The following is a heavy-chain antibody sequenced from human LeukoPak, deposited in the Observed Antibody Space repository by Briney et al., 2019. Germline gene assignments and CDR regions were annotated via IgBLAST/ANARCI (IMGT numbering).Heavy chain of an antibody. CDR3: ASPGCSYGISFDY. CDR2: INHSGST. Sequence: SETLSLTCAVYGGSFSGYYWSWIRQPPGKGLEWIGEINHSGSTNYNPSLKSRVTISVDTSKNQFSLKLSSVAAADTAVYYCASPGCSYGISFDYWGQGTLVTVSS. D-gene: IGHD5-18*01. CDR1: GGSFSGYY. J-gene: IGHJ4*02. V-gene: IGHV4-34*01.